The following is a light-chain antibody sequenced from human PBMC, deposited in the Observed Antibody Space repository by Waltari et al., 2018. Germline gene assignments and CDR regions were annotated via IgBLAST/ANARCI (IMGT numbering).Light chain of an antibody. CDR1: SSDVGGYNY. CDR2: DVS. V-gene: IGLV2-14*03. Sequence: QSALTQPASVSGSPGQSITISCSGTSSDVGGYNYVSWYQQHPGKAPNLLIYDVSNRPSGVSNRFSGSKSCNTASLTISGLQAEDEADYYCSSYTRSSTLGVFGGGTKLTVL. CDR3: SSYTRSSTLGV. J-gene: IGLJ3*02.